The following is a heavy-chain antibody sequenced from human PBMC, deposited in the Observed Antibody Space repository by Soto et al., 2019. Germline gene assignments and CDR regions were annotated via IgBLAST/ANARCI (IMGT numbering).Heavy chain of an antibody. CDR3: TKEAPGHFDY. Sequence: EVQLLDSGGGLVQPGGSLRLSCAASGFTFSSYAMNWVRQAPGKGLEWVSVISGSGGYTYYADSVKGRFTISRDNSKNPLFLQMNSLRAEDTAIYYCTKEAPGHFDYWGQGTLVTVSS. J-gene: IGHJ4*02. CDR2: ISGSGGYT. V-gene: IGHV3-23*01. CDR1: GFTFSSYA.